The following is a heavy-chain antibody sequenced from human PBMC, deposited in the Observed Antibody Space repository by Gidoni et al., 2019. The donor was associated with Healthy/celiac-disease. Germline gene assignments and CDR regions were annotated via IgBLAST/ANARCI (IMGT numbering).Heavy chain of an antibody. CDR2: INGNGGSK. J-gene: IGHJ2*01. CDR3: ARVWGSGSYYVWYFDL. V-gene: IGHV3-20*01. CDR1: GFPFAHYG. D-gene: IGHD3-10*01. Sequence: EVQLVESGGGVVRPGGSLRLSCAASGFPFAHYGMSWVRQAPGKGLGGVAGINGNGGSKGYADSVKGRFTISRDNAKNSLYLQMNSLRAEDTALYHCARVWGSGSYYVWYFDLWGRGTLVTVSS.